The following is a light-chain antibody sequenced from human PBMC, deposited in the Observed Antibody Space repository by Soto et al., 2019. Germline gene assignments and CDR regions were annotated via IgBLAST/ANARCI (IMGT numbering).Light chain of an antibody. CDR3: HQYDNWPPWT. CDR1: QSVSSN. CDR2: GAS. Sequence: EIVMKQSPATLSVSPGERATLSCRASQSVSSNLAWYQQKPGQAPRLLIYGASTRATGIPARFSGSGSGTEFTLTISSLQSEDSAVYYCHQYDNWPPWTFGQGTKVEIK. V-gene: IGKV3D-15*01. J-gene: IGKJ1*01.